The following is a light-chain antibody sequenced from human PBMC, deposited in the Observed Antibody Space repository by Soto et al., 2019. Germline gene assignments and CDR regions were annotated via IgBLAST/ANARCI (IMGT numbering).Light chain of an antibody. V-gene: IGLV2-8*01. CDR2: EVS. Sequence: QSVLTQPPSASGSLGQSVTISCTGTSSDVGGYKYVSWYQQFPGKAPKLMIYEVSKRPSGVPDRFSGSQSGNTASLTVSGLQAEDEAVYCCSSYAGSNTYVVFGGGTKLTVL. CDR1: SSDVGGYKY. J-gene: IGLJ2*01. CDR3: SSYAGSNTYVV.